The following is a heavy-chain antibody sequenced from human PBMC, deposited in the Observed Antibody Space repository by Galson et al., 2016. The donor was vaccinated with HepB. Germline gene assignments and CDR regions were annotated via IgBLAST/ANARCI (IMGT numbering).Heavy chain of an antibody. V-gene: IGHV3-74*01. J-gene: IGHJ4*02. Sequence: SLRLSCAVFGFTFDDSAMHWVRQAPGKGLEWVSGINDDGTNTNYADSVKGRFTISRDNAKNTLYLQMNSLRADDTAVYYCARWSSGLSWGQGTLVTVSS. CDR1: GFTFDDSA. CDR3: ARWSSGLS. CDR2: INDDGTNT. D-gene: IGHD6-19*01.